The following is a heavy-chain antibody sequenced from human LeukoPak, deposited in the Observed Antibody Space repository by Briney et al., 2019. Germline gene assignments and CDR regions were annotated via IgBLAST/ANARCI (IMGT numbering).Heavy chain of an antibody. Sequence: GGSLRLSCAASGFTFSSYSMNWVRQAPGKGLEWVSYISSDTSTIYYADSVEGRFTISRDNAKNSLYLQMNSLRAEDAAVYYCASPVVPAARGYFDYWGQGTLVTVSS. J-gene: IGHJ4*02. CDR1: GFTFSSYS. V-gene: IGHV3-48*04. CDR3: ASPVVPAARGYFDY. D-gene: IGHD2-2*01. CDR2: ISSDTSTI.